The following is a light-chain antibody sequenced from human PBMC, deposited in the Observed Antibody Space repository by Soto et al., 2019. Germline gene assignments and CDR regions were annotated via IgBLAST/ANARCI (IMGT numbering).Light chain of an antibody. V-gene: IGKV3-15*01. CDR1: QSVSSN. Sequence: EIVMTQSPATLSVSPGERATLSCRASQSVSSNLAWYQQRPGQAPKLLIYGASTRATGIPARFSGSGSGTEFTLTISSLQSEDFAVYYCQQYNNWPPVTFGQGTKVEVK. CDR3: QQYNNWPPVT. J-gene: IGKJ1*01. CDR2: GAS.